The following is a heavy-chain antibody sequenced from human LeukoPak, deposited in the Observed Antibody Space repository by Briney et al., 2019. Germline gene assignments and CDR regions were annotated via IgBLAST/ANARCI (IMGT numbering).Heavy chain of an antibody. Sequence: PSETLSLTCTVSGGSISSGGYYWSWIRQHPGKGLEWIGYIYYSGSTNYNPSLKSRVTISVDTPKNQFSLRLSSVTAADTAVYYCARGDLAAAGLFDYWGQGTLVTVSS. V-gene: IGHV4-61*08. J-gene: IGHJ4*02. CDR2: IYYSGST. CDR1: GGSISSGGYY. D-gene: IGHD6-13*01. CDR3: ARGDLAAAGLFDY.